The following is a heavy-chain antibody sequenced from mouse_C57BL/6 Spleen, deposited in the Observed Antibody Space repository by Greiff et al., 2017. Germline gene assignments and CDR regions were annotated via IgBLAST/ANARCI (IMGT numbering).Heavy chain of an antibody. CDR2: ISYDGSN. V-gene: IGHV3-6*01. CDR1: GYSITSGYY. CDR3: AREGDYDYDAMDY. J-gene: IGHJ4*01. Sequence: EVKLQESGPGLVKPSQSLSLTCSVTGYSITSGYYWNWIRQFPGNKLEWMGYISYDGSNNYNPSLKNRISITRDTSKNQFFLKLNSVTTEDTATYYCAREGDYDYDAMDYWGQGTSVTVSS. D-gene: IGHD1-1*02.